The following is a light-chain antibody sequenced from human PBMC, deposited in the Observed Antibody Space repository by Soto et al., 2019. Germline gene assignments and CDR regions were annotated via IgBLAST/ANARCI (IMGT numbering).Light chain of an antibody. J-gene: IGLJ2*01. V-gene: IGLV3-21*02. CDR3: QVWDSTIEHVV. CDR1: DIGSKS. CDR2: DDS. Sequence: SYELTQPPSVSVAPGPPATITCGGNDIGSKSVHWYQQRPGQAPFLVVYDDSDRPSGIPERFSGSNSGSTATLTISRVEAGYEADYFCQVWDSTIEHVVVGGGTKPTVL.